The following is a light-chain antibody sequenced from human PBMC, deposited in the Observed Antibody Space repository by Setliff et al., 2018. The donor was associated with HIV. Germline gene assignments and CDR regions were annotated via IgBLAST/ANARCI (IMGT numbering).Light chain of an antibody. CDR2: GAS. V-gene: IGKV1-17*03. Sequence: DIQMTQSPPAMSASVGDRVTITCRASRAIKNYLVWFQQKPGKVPKRLIYGASGLQSGVPSRFSGSGSGTEFTLAISSLQPEDVATYYCLQHNSYPPTFGQGTKVDIK. CDR1: RAIKNY. J-gene: IGKJ1*01. CDR3: LQHNSYPPT.